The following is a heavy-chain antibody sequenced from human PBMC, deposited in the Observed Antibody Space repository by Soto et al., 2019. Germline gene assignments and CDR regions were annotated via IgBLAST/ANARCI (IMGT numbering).Heavy chain of an antibody. D-gene: IGHD3-9*01. V-gene: IGHV4-59*08. CDR3: ARLFPHILTGYSYDSYYRDV. CDR1: GGSISTYY. J-gene: IGHJ6*03. Sequence: PSETLSLTCTVSGGSISTYYWSWIRQPPGKGLEWIGYISYSGSTNYNPSLKSRVTISVDTSKNQFSLKLSSVTAADTAVYYCARLFPHILTGYSYDSYYRDVWGKGTPVTVPS. CDR2: ISYSGST.